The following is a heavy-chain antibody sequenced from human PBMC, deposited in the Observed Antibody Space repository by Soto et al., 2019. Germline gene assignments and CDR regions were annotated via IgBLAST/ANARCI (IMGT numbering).Heavy chain of an antibody. Sequence: SQTLSLSCAISGDSVSSNSAAWNWIRQSPSRGLEWLGRTYYRSKWYNDYAVSVKSRITINPDTSKNQFSLQLNSVTPEDTAVYYCARDSSGWPNYYYYGMDVWGQGTTVTVSS. CDR1: GDSVSSNSAA. CDR3: ARDSSGWPNYYYYGMDV. J-gene: IGHJ6*02. D-gene: IGHD6-19*01. V-gene: IGHV6-1*01. CDR2: TYYRSKWYN.